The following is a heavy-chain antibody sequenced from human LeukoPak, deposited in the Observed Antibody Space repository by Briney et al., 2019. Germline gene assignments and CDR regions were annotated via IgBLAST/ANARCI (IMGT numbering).Heavy chain of an antibody. V-gene: IGHV3-23*01. CDR3: AKNSGSYYKYDWFDP. CDR1: GFTFSSYA. D-gene: IGHD1-26*01. Sequence: GGSLRLSCAASGFTFSSYAMSWVRQAPGKGLEWVSAISGSGGSTYYADSVKGRFTISRDNFKNTLYLQMNSLRAEDTAVYYCAKNSGSYYKYDWFDPWGQGTLVTVSS. CDR2: ISGSGGST. J-gene: IGHJ5*02.